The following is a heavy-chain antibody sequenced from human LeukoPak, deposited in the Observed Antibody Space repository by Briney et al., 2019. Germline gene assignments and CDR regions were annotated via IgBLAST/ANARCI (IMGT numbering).Heavy chain of an antibody. CDR2: IIPILGIA. CDR1: GGTFSSYA. Sequence: EASVKVSCKAPGGTFSSYAISWVRQARGQGLEWMGRIIPILGIANYAQKFQGRVTITADKSTSTAYMGLSSLRSEDTAVYYCASSVVPAANNWFDPWGQGTLVTVSS. CDR3: ASSVVPAANNWFDP. V-gene: IGHV1-69*04. J-gene: IGHJ5*02. D-gene: IGHD2-2*01.